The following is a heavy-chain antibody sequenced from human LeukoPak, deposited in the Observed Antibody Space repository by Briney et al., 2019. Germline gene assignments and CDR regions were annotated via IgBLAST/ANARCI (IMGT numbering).Heavy chain of an antibody. CDR3: AKSAYYDSSGFYREYYFDH. V-gene: IGHV3-23*01. CDR1: GFTFSSYA. D-gene: IGHD3-22*01. Sequence: PGGSLRLSCAASGFTFSSYAMSWVRQAPGKGLEWVSAISGSGGSTYYADSVKGRFTISRDNSKNTLYLQMNSLTAGDTAVYYCAKSAYYDSSGFYREYYFDHWGQGTLVTVSS. J-gene: IGHJ4*02. CDR2: ISGSGGST.